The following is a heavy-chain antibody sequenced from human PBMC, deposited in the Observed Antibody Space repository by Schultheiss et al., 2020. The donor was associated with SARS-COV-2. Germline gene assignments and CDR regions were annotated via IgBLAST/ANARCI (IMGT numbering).Heavy chain of an antibody. CDR1: GYTFTNYA. J-gene: IGHJ6*03. V-gene: IGHV1-69*13. Sequence: SVKVSCKASGYTFTNYAMHWVRQAPGQRLEWMGGIIPIFGTANYAQKFQGRLTLTADESTSTAYMELSSLRFEDTAVYYCAKDRDWGIRVIATPPSYHYYYMDVWGKGTTVTVSS. CDR3: AKDRDWGIRVIATPPSYHYYYMDV. D-gene: IGHD2-21*01. CDR2: IIPIFGTA.